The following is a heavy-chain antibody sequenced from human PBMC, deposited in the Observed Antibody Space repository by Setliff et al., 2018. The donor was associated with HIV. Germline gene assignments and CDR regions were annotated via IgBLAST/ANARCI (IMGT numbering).Heavy chain of an antibody. J-gene: IGHJ4*02. CDR2: VNRDGSST. V-gene: IGHV3-74*01. CDR3: ARWEGYSYGWHY. Sequence: LSLSCAASGFTFDRFWMHWVRQAPGKGLVWVSRVNRDGSSTTYADSVKDRFTISRDNAKNTPYLQMNSLRAEDTAVYYCARWEGYSYGWHYWGQGTLVTVSS. D-gene: IGHD5-18*01. CDR1: GFTFDRFW.